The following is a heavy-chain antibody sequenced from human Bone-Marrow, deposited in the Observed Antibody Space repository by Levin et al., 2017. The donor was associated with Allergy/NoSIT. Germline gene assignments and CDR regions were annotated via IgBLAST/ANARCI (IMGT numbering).Heavy chain of an antibody. Sequence: SCAASGFTFRTYAMHWVRQAPGKGLEWVAIVSYDGSNQNYADSVKGRFTISRENSKNMVYLQMNSLKAEDTAVYYCAQTTGSTGAFHSWGQGTLVTVSS. D-gene: IGHD1-1*01. CDR3: AQTTGSTGAFHS. V-gene: IGHV3-30*04. J-gene: IGHJ4*02. CDR2: VSYDGSNQ. CDR1: GFTFRTYA.